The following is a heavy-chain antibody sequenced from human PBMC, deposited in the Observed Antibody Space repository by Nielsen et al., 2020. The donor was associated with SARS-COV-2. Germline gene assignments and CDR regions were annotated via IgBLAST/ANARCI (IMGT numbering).Heavy chain of an antibody. CDR1: GFTFSSYG. D-gene: IGHD6-19*01. Sequence: GGSLRLSCAASGFTFSSYGMHWVRQAPGKGLEWVSAISGSGGSTYYADSVKGRFTISRDNSKNTLYLQMNSLRAEDTAVYYCAKEGEYSSGWYYFDYWGQGTLVTVSS. V-gene: IGHV3-23*01. CDR3: AKEGEYSSGWYYFDY. J-gene: IGHJ4*02. CDR2: ISGSGGST.